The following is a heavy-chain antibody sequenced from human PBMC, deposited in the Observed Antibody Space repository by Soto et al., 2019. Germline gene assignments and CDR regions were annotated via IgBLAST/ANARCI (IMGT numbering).Heavy chain of an antibody. J-gene: IGHJ6*02. CDR2: ISGSGGST. CDR1: GFTFSSYA. V-gene: IGHV3-23*01. D-gene: IGHD1-26*01. Sequence: GGSLRLSCAASGFTFSSYAMSWVRQAPGKGLEWVSAISGSGGSTYYADSVKGRFTIPRDNSKNTLYLQMNSLRAEDTAVYYCAKLGSGSYAYYYGMDVWGQGTTVTVSS. CDR3: AKLGSGSYAYYYGMDV.